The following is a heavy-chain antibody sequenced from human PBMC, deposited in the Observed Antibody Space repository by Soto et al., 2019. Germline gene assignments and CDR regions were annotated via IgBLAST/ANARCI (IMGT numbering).Heavy chain of an antibody. CDR3: ARVRFGGYCSGGSCESPFDY. J-gene: IGHJ4*02. CDR1: GGTFSSYA. V-gene: IGHV1-69*13. Sequence: VASVKVSCKASGGTFSSYAISWVRQAPGQGLEWMGGIIPIFGTANYAQKFQGRVTITADESTSTAYMELSSLRSEDTAVYYCARVRFGGYCSGGSCESPFDYWGQGTLVTVSS. CDR2: IIPIFGTA. D-gene: IGHD2-15*01.